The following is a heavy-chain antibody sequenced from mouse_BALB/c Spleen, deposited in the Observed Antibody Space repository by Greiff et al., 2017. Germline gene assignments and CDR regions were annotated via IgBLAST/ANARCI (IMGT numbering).Heavy chain of an antibody. CDR3: TDGSSYGYVMDY. J-gene: IGHJ4*01. Sequence: LQQPGSELVRPGASVKLSCKASGYTFTSYWMHWVKQRPGQGLEWIGNIYPGSGSTNYDEKFKSKATLTVDTSSSTAYMQLSSLTSEDSAVYYCTDGSSYGYVMDYWGQGTSVTVSS. CDR2: IYPGSGST. D-gene: IGHD1-1*01. V-gene: IGHV1S22*01. CDR1: GYTFTSYW.